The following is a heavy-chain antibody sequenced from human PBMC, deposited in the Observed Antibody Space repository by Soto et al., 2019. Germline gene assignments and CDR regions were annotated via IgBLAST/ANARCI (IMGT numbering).Heavy chain of an antibody. V-gene: IGHV3-21*01. CDR3: TRGNYFAY. CDR1: GFTFSTYY. Sequence: GGSLRLSCAASGFTFSTYYMNWVRQAPGKGLEWVSSISTTSSYIYYADSLRGRFTISRDNAKNSLSLQMNSLRDEDTAVYYCTRGNYFAYWGQGIFVTVSS. J-gene: IGHJ4*02. CDR2: ISTTSSYI.